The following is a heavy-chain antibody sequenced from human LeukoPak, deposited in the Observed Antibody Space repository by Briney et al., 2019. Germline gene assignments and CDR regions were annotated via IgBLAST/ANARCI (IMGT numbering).Heavy chain of an antibody. CDR2: IKSKTDGGTT. Sequence: PGGSLRLSCAASGFTFSNALMSWVRQAPGKGLEWVGRIKSKTDGGTTDYAAPVKGRFTISRVDSKNTLYLQMNSLKTEDTAVYYCTTAEGGLEDYYFDYWGQGTLVTVSS. CDR1: GFTFSNAL. J-gene: IGHJ4*02. V-gene: IGHV3-15*01. D-gene: IGHD1-1*01. CDR3: TTAEGGLEDYYFDY.